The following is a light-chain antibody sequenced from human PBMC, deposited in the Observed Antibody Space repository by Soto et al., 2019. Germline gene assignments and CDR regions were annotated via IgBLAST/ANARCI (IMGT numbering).Light chain of an antibody. V-gene: IGKV3-15*01. J-gene: IGKJ4*01. CDR1: QSVNSN. Sequence: EKVMTQSPATLSVSPGERATLSCRASQSVNSNLAWYQQKPGQAPRLLIYGASTRATGIPARFSGSASGTEFTLTISSLQSEDFAVYYCQKYNDWPLTFGGGTKVDIK. CDR3: QKYNDWPLT. CDR2: GAS.